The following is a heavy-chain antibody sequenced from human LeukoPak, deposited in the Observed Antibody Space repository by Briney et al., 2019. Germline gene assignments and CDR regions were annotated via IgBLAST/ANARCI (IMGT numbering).Heavy chain of an antibody. CDR3: SRGVDTAMVDY. D-gene: IGHD5-18*01. J-gene: IGHJ4*02. Sequence: SETLSLTCTASGGSISSYYWSWIRQPAGKGLEWIGRIYTSGGTNYNPSLKSRVTISVDTSKNHFSLYLSSWTAAATAAVSCSRGVDTAMVDYWGQGTLVTVSS. CDR1: GGSISSYY. CDR2: IYTSGGT. V-gene: IGHV4-4*07.